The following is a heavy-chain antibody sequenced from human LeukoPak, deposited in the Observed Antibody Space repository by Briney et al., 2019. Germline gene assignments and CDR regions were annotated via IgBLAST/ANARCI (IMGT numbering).Heavy chain of an antibody. J-gene: IGHJ3*02. Sequence: SQTLSLTCAVSGGPISSGGYSWSWIRQPPGKGLEWIGYIYHSGSTYYNPSLKSRVTISVDRSKNQFSLKLSSVTAADTAVYYCARGIGMQSNAFDIWGQGTMVTVSS. D-gene: IGHD2-8*01. CDR1: GGPISSGGYS. CDR3: ARGIGMQSNAFDI. CDR2: IYHSGST. V-gene: IGHV4-30-2*01.